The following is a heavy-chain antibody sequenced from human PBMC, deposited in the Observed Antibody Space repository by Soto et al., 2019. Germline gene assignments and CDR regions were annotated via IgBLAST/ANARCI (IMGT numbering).Heavy chain of an antibody. D-gene: IGHD3-9*01. J-gene: IGHJ3*02. CDR2: FDPEDGET. V-gene: IGHV1-24*01. Sequence: ASVKLSCKVCGDSITDLSMHWVRQAPKKGLEWMGGFDPEDGETIYAQKFQGRVTMTEDTSTDTAYMELSSLRSEDTAVYYCATVSRYFDWGDAFDIWGQGTMVTVSS. CDR3: ATVSRYFDWGDAFDI. CDR1: GDSITDLS.